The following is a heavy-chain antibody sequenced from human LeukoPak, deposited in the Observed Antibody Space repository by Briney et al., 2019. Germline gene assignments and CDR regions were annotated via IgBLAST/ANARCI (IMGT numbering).Heavy chain of an antibody. CDR1: GGSISRFY. J-gene: IGHJ5*02. CDR3: ARDSNGSPYWFDP. CDR2: IYYSGST. Sequence: PSETLSLTCTVSGGSISRFYWSWIRQPPGKGLEWIGYIYYSGSTEYNPALKSRVTISVDTSKNQFSLQLSSVTAADTAVYYCARDSNGSPYWFDPWGQGTLVTVSS. V-gene: IGHV4-59*01. D-gene: IGHD2-15*01.